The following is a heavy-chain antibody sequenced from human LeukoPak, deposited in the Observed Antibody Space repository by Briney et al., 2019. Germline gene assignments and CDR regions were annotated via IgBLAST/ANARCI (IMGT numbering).Heavy chain of an antibody. V-gene: IGHV4-59*01. J-gene: IGHJ4*02. CDR2: ISYSGST. CDR3: ARDRGSGWTWAYDY. D-gene: IGHD6-19*01. CDR1: GGSISSYY. Sequence: SETLSLTCTVSGGSISSYYWSWIRQPPGKGLEWIGYISYSGSTNYNPSLKSRVTISVDTSKNQFSLKLSSVTAADTAVYYCARDRGSGWTWAYDYWGQGTLVTVSS.